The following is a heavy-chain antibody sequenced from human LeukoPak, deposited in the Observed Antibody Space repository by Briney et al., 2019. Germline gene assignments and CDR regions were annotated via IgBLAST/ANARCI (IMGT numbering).Heavy chain of an antibody. Sequence: GGSLRLSCAASGFTFSRSWMSWVRQAPGKGLEWVANIKQDGYEKYYVDSVKGRFTISRDNAKNSLYLQMNSLRGEDTAVYFCARPPYLESSAYFWFPKWGQGTLVTVSS. CDR2: IKQDGYEK. D-gene: IGHD3-22*01. CDR3: ARPPYLESSAYFWFPK. CDR1: GFTFSRSW. J-gene: IGHJ4*02. V-gene: IGHV3-7*01.